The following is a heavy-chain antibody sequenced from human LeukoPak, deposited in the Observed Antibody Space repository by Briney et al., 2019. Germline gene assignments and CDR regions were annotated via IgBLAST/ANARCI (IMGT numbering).Heavy chain of an antibody. CDR3: ARIWVHYSNYNYFDY. Sequence: GESLKISCKGSGYSFTSYWIGWVRQLPGKGLESMVITYPGDSDTRYSPSFQGQVTISADKSISTAYLHWSSLKASDTAMYYCARIWVHYSNYNYFDYWGQGTLVTVSS. J-gene: IGHJ4*02. V-gene: IGHV5-51*01. D-gene: IGHD4-11*01. CDR2: TYPGDSDT. CDR1: GYSFTSYW.